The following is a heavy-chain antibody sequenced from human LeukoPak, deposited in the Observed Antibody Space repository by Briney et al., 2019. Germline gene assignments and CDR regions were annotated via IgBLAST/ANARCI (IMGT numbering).Heavy chain of an antibody. CDR2: ISAYNGNT. Sequence: APVKVSCKASGYTFTSYGISWVRQAPGQGLEWMGWISAYNGNTNYAQKLRGRVTMTTDTSTSTAYMELRSLRSDDTAVYYCAGGGEVTIFGVVTLDYWGQGTLVTVSS. CDR3: AGGGEVTIFGVVTLDY. V-gene: IGHV1-18*01. J-gene: IGHJ4*02. CDR1: GYTFTSYG. D-gene: IGHD3-3*01.